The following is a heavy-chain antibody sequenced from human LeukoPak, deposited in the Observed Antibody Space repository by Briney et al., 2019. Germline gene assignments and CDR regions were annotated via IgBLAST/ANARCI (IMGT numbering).Heavy chain of an antibody. CDR2: IYHSGST. Sequence: SQTLSLTCTVSGGSISSGGYYWSWIRQPPGKGLEWIGYIYHSGSTYYNPSLKSRVTISVDRSKNQFSLKLSSVTAADTAVYYCAAYSSSQGVDYWGQGTLVTVSS. CDR1: GGSISSGGYY. CDR3: AAYSSSQGVDY. V-gene: IGHV4-30-2*02. D-gene: IGHD6-13*01. J-gene: IGHJ4*02.